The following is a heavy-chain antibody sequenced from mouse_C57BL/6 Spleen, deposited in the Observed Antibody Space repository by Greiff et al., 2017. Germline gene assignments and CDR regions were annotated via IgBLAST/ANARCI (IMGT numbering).Heavy chain of an antibody. J-gene: IGHJ4*01. CDR1: GYTFTSYW. CDR3: ARVGSLGAMDY. CDR2: IDPSDSYT. V-gene: IGHV1-69*01. D-gene: IGHD6-2*01. Sequence: QVQLQQPGAELVMPGASVKLSCKASGYTFTSYWMHWVKQRPGQGLEWIGEIDPSDSYTNYNQKFKGKSTLTVDKSSSTADMQLSSLTSEDSAVYYCARVGSLGAMDYWGQGTSVTVSS.